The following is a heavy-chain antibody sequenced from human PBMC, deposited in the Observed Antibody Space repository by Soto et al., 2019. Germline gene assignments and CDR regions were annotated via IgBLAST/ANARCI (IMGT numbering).Heavy chain of an antibody. CDR1: GGTFSSYA. CDR2: IIPIFGTA. V-gene: IGHV1-69*13. Sequence: GASVKVSCKASGGTFSSYAISWVRQAPGQGLEWMGGIIPIFGTANYAQKFQGRVTITADESTSTAYMELSSLRSEDTAVYYCASLKWGSGYYGMDVWGRGTTVTVSS. CDR3: ASLKWGSGYYGMDV. J-gene: IGHJ6*02. D-gene: IGHD3-3*01.